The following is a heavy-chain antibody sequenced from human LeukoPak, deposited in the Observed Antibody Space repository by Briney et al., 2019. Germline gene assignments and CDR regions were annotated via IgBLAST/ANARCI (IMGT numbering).Heavy chain of an antibody. V-gene: IGHV3-7*01. CDR3: ARWRGSTSERSDY. J-gene: IGHJ4*02. D-gene: IGHD2-2*01. Sequence: GGSLRLSCTASGFTFSDYWMTWVRQAPGKGLEGVANIKQDGSAKYYVDSVKGRFTISRDNAKNSLYPQMDSLRVEDTATYYCARWRGSTSERSDYWGQGTLVTVSS. CDR1: GFTFSDYW. CDR2: IKQDGSAK.